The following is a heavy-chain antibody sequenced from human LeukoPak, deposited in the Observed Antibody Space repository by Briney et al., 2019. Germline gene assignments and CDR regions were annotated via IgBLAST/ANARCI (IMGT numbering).Heavy chain of an antibody. CDR1: GFAFSGYA. J-gene: IGHJ4*02. D-gene: IGHD4-17*01. CDR3: ARGNYGDYIQCFDY. V-gene: IGHV3-21*01. Sequence: GGSLRLSCAASGFAFSGYAMSWVRQAPGKGLEWVSSISSSSSYIYYADSVKGRFTISRDNAKNSLYLQMNSLRAEDTAVYYCARGNYGDYIQCFDYWGQGTLVTVSS. CDR2: ISSSSSYI.